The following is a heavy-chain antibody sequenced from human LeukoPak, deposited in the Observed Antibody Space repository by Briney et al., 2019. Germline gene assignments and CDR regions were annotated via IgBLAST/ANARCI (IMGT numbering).Heavy chain of an antibody. J-gene: IGHJ4*02. D-gene: IGHD2-21*02. V-gene: IGHV4-34*01. CDR1: GGSFSGYY. CDR3: ARARVPAGVVTAIY. Sequence: SETLSLTCAVYGGSFSGYYWSWIRQPPGKGLEWIGEINHSGSTNYNPSLKSRVTISVDTSKNQFSLKLSSVTAADTAVYYCARARVPAGVVTAIYWGQGTLVTVSS. CDR2: INHSGST.